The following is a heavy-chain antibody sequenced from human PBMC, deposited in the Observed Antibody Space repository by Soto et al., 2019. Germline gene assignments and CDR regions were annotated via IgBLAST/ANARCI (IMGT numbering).Heavy chain of an antibody. CDR2: IIPIFGTA. CDR3: ARRDSSGWHPGAFDI. D-gene: IGHD6-19*01. V-gene: IGHV1-69*13. Sequence: ASVKVSCKASGGTFSSYAISWVRQAPGQGLEWMGGIIPIFGTANYAQKFQGRVTITEDESTSTAYMELSSMRSEDTAVYYCARRDSSGWHPGAFDIWGQGTMVTVSS. CDR1: GGTFSSYA. J-gene: IGHJ3*02.